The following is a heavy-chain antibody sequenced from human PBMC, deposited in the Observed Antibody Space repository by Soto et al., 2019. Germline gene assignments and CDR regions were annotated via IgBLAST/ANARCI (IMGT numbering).Heavy chain of an antibody. CDR1: GGSISSGGYY. D-gene: IGHD4-17*01. J-gene: IGHJ4*02. Sequence: SETLSLTCTVSGGSISSGGYYRSWIRQHPGKGLEWIGYIYYSGSTYYNPSLKSRVTISVDTSKNQFSLKLSSVTAADTAVYYCARVTGRLRLYYFDYWGQGTLVTVSS. CDR3: ARVTGRLRLYYFDY. CDR2: IYYSGST. V-gene: IGHV4-31*03.